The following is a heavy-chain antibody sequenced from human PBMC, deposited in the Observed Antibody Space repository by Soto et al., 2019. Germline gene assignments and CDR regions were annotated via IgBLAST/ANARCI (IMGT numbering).Heavy chain of an antibody. CDR2: IKFDASEK. CDR1: GFTFDIYW. V-gene: IGHV3-7*01. D-gene: IGHD2-2*02. CDR3: AREYTAWPLAYGLDV. J-gene: IGHJ6*02. Sequence: GGSLRLSCAASGFTFDIYWMSWVRQAPGKGLEWVATIKFDASEKKYVDSVKGRFTMSRDNAKNSVSLQMNSLRAEDTAVYYCAREYTAWPLAYGLDVWGQGTTVTVSS.